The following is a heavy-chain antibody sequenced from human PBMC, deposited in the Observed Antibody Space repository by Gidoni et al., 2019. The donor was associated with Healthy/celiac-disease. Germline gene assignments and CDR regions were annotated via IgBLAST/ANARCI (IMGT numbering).Heavy chain of an antibody. CDR3: AKAGHPRIVGDTRGY. Sequence: EVQLLESGGGWVQPGGSLRLACPASRFTLSSYAMSLVRQAPGKGLEWVSAISGSGGSTYYADSVKGRFTISRDNSKHTLYLQMNSLRDEDTAVYYCAKAGHPRIVGDTRGYWGQGTLVTVSS. J-gene: IGHJ4*02. D-gene: IGHD1-26*01. V-gene: IGHV3-23*01. CDR2: ISGSGGST. CDR1: RFTLSSYA.